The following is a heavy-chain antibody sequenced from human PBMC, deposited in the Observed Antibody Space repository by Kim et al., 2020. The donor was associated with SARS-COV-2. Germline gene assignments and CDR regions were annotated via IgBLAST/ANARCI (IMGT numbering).Heavy chain of an antibody. Sequence: EQQCQGRVTMNEDTSTDTAYMELSSLRSEDTAVYYCATGPIVGATSWFDPWGQGTLVTVSS. J-gene: IGHJ5*02. D-gene: IGHD1-26*01. V-gene: IGHV1-24*01. CDR3: ATGPIVGATSWFDP.